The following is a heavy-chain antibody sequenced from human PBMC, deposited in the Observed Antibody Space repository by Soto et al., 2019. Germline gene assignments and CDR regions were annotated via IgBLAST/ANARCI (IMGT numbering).Heavy chain of an antibody. CDR3: ARPWGDSGVLHPFGY. CDR2: IAHGGSI. J-gene: IGHJ4*02. V-gene: IGHV4-39*01. Sequence: QLQRQESGPGLVRPSETLSLTCAVSGGSFSGSIYYWAWLRQVPAKGLEWIESIAHGGSIYNNPSLTSRVTMSVDTSKSQYSLHLNSMTAADTSVYYCARPWGDSGVLHPFGYGGQGTLVTVSS. D-gene: IGHD3-16*01. CDR1: GGSFSGSIYY.